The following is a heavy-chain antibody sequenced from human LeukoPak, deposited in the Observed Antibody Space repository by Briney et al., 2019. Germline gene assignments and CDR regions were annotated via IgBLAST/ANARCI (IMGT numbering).Heavy chain of an antibody. Sequence: SETLSLTCAVYGGSFSDYCWTWIRQPPGKGLEWIGEVNHSGSTNYNPSLKSRVTISVDTSKNQFSLKLTSVTAADAAVYYCATTAAAGSRSAWFDPWGQGTLVTVSS. V-gene: IGHV4-34*01. CDR2: VNHSGST. CDR1: GGSFSDYC. D-gene: IGHD6-13*01. CDR3: ATTAAAGSRSAWFDP. J-gene: IGHJ5*02.